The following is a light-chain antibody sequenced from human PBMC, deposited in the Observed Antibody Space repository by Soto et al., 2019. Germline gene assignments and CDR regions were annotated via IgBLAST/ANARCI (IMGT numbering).Light chain of an antibody. Sequence: EIVLTQSPATLSAFPGDRVTLSCRASQALNTRLAWYQHKPGQAPRLLIYLTSNRAAGVPARFSAWGSETDFTLTISDVEPDDFAVYYCHQRQSWPRTVGQGTKVEIK. J-gene: IGKJ1*01. CDR3: HQRQSWPRT. V-gene: IGKV3-11*01. CDR1: QALNTR. CDR2: LTS.